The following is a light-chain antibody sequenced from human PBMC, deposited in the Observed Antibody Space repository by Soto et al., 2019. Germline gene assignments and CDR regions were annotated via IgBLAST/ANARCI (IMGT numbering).Light chain of an antibody. CDR1: QDISDY. CDR2: GAS. CDR3: QQSYSNVIT. V-gene: IGKV1-39*01. Sequence: DIQMTQSPSSLSASVGDRVTITCRSSQDISDYLTWYHQRPGNAPKVLVYGASSLQSGVPSRFSGSGVGPDFTLTITALQPEDFGTYFCQQSYSNVITFGQGTRLEI. J-gene: IGKJ5*01.